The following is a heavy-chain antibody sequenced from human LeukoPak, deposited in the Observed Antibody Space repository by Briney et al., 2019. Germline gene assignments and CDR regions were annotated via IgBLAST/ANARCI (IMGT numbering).Heavy chain of an antibody. D-gene: IGHD5-18*01. CDR1: GGSISSYY. V-gene: IGHV4-59*01. CDR3: ASGYSYGPPGVFDY. Sequence: PSETLSLTCTVSGGSISSYYWSWIWQPPGKGLEWIGYIYYGGSTNYNPSLKSRVTISVDTSKNQFSLKLSSVTAADTAVYYCASGYSYGPPGVFDYWGQGTLVTVSS. J-gene: IGHJ4*02. CDR2: IYYGGST.